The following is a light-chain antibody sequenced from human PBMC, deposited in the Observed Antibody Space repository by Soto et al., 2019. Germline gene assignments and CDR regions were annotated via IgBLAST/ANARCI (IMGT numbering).Light chain of an antibody. CDR3: QQYNNWPQT. Sequence: EIVLTQSPATLSLSPGERATLSCRASQSVSRNYLAWYQQRPGQAPRLLIYGVARRATGIPDRFSGSGSGTEFTLTISSLQSEDFAEYHCQQYNNWPQTFGQGTKVDIK. V-gene: IGKV3-20*01. CDR2: GVA. CDR1: QSVSRNY. J-gene: IGKJ1*01.